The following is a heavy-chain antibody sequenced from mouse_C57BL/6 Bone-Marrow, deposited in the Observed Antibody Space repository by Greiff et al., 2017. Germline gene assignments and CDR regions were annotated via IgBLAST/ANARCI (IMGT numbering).Heavy chain of an antibody. CDR3: VRQGGRGYAMDY. J-gene: IGHJ4*01. V-gene: IGHV10-1*01. CDR1: GFSFNTYA. CDR2: IRSKSNNYAT. Sequence: EVMLVESGGGLVQPKGSLQLSCAASGFSFNTYALNWVRQAPGKGLEWVARIRSKSNNYATYYADSVKDRCTISRDDSESMLYLQMNNLKTEDTAMYYCVRQGGRGYAMDYWGQGTSVTVSS.